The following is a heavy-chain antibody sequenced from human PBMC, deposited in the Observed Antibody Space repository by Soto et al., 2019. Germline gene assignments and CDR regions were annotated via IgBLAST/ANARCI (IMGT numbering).Heavy chain of an antibody. D-gene: IGHD6-19*01. CDR1: GYTFTSYD. J-gene: IGHJ6*02. V-gene: IGHV1-8*01. CDR3: ARGGEGSGWYHYYYYYGMDV. Sequence: GASVKVSCKASGYTFTSYDINWVRQATGQGLEWKGWMNPNSGNTGYAQKFQCRVTMTRNTSISTAYMELSSLRSEDTAVYYCARGGEGSGWYHYYYYYGMDVWGQGTTVTVSS. CDR2: MNPNSGNT.